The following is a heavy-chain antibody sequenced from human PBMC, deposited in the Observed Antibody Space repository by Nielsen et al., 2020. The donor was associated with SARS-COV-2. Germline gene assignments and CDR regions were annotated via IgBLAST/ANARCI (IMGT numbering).Heavy chain of an antibody. CDR2: ISSSSSYT. CDR3: ARVGDEKQWLAERPIDY. D-gene: IGHD6-19*01. J-gene: IGHJ4*02. CDR1: GFTFSDYY. V-gene: IGHV3-11*05. Sequence: GESLKISCAASGFTFSDYYMSWIRQAPGKGLEWVSYISSSSSYTNYADSVKGRFTISRDNAKNSLYLQMNSLRAEDTAVYYCARVGDEKQWLAERPIDYWGQGTLVTVSS.